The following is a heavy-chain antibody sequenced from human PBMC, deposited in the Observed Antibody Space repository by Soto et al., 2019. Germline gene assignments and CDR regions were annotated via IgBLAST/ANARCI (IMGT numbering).Heavy chain of an antibody. Sequence: QVQLVQSGAEVKKPGASVKVSCKASGYTFTSYGIGWVRQAPGQGLEWMGWISAYNGNTNYAQKLQGRVTMTTHTSTSTAYMEQMSLRSDDTAVYYCARDTYCSGGSCYFHYYYYYGMDVWGQGTTVTVSS. V-gene: IGHV1-18*01. CDR2: ISAYNGNT. CDR1: GYTFTSYG. CDR3: ARDTYCSGGSCYFHYYYYYGMDV. D-gene: IGHD2-15*01. J-gene: IGHJ6*02.